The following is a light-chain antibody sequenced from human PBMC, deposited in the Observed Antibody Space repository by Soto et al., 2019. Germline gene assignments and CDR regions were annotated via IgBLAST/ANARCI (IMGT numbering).Light chain of an antibody. V-gene: IGKV4-1*01. J-gene: IGKJ4*01. Sequence: DIVMTQSPDSLAVSLGERATINCKSSQSVLYSSNNKNYLAWYQQKPGQPPKLLIYWASTRDSGVPDRFSGSGSGTDFTLTISSLQSEDVAVYYCQQYYSTPQTFGGGTKVEIK. CDR2: WAS. CDR3: QQYYSTPQT. CDR1: QSVLYSSNNKNY.